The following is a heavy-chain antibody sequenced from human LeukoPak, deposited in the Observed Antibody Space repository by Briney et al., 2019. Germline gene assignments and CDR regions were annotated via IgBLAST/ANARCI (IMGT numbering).Heavy chain of an antibody. J-gene: IGHJ6*03. CDR3: AKDSHTVATMGSDYYYYMDV. CDR1: GFTVSSNY. V-gene: IGHV3-53*05. D-gene: IGHD5-12*01. CDR2: IYSGGST. Sequence: GGSLRLSCAASGFTVSSNYMSWVRQAPGKGLEWVSVIYSGGSTYYADSVKGRFTISRDNSKNTLYLQMNSLRAEDTAVYYCAKDSHTVATMGSDYYYYMDVWGKGTTVTVSS.